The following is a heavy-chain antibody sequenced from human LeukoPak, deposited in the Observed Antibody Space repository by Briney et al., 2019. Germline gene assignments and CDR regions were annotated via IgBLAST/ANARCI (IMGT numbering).Heavy chain of an antibody. CDR2: ISGSGGST. V-gene: IGHV3-23*01. CDR1: GGSFSGYY. Sequence: ETLSPTCAVYGGSFSGYYWSWIRQPPGKGLEWVSAISGSGGSTYYADSVKGRFTISRDNSKNTLYLQMNSLRAEDTAVYYCAKYPGVYNWFDPWGQGTLVTVSS. J-gene: IGHJ5*02. D-gene: IGHD2-8*01. CDR3: AKYPGVYNWFDP.